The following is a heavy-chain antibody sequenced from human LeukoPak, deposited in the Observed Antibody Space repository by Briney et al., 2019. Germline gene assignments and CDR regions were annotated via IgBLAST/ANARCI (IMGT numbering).Heavy chain of an antibody. CDR2: INPSSGST. D-gene: IGHD3-22*01. CDR1: GYTFSSYY. CDR3: ARAEVSYYYDSSGYYIPPYYFDY. Sequence: GASVKVSCKASGYTFSSYYMHWVRQAPGQGLEWIGIINPSSGSTSYAQKFQGRVTMTRDTSTSTVYMELSSLRSEDTAVYYCARAEVSYYYDSSGYYIPPYYFDYWGQGTLVTVSS. V-gene: IGHV1-46*01. J-gene: IGHJ4*02.